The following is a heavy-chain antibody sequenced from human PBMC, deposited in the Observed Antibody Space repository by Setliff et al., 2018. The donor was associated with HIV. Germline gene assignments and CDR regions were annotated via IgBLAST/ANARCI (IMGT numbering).Heavy chain of an antibody. Sequence: ASVKVSCKASGYTFINYDINWVRQATGQGLEWMGWMNPNSGNTGYSQKFQGRVTMTRNTSTSTAYMELSSLTSEDTATYYCVRGAPRSASGPLPWIYWGQGTPVTVSS. D-gene: IGHD3-10*01. J-gene: IGHJ4*02. CDR2: MNPNSGNT. V-gene: IGHV1-8*01. CDR3: VRGAPRSASGPLPWIY. CDR1: GYTFINYD.